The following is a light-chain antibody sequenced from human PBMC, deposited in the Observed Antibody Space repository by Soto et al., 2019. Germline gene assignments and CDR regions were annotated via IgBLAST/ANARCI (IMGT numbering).Light chain of an antibody. CDR1: SSDVGGYNY. V-gene: IGLV2-14*01. CDR2: DVS. CDR3: SSYTSSSTQV. J-gene: IGLJ1*01. Sequence: QSVLTQPASVSGSPGQSITTCCTGSSSDVGGYNYVSWYQQHPGKAPKLMIYDVSNRPSGVSNRFSGSKSGNTASLTISGLQAEEEADYYCSSYTSSSTQVFGTGTKVTVL.